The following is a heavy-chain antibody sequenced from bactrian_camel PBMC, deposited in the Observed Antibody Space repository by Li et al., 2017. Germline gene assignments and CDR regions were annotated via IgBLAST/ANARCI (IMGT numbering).Heavy chain of an antibody. CDR1: LDGRHC. J-gene: IGHJ4*01. D-gene: IGHD6*01. Sequence: HVQLVESGGGSVQAGGSLRLSCVASLDGRHCMAWFRQAPGKGLEWISSVYTAGRNSFYADSVKGRFTISRDNAKNTVYLQMNSLKSEDTALYYCTSSPVGTFFVAEFHYWGPGTQVTVS. CDR3: TSSPVGTFFVAEFHY. CDR2: VYTAGRNS. V-gene: IGHV3S6*01.